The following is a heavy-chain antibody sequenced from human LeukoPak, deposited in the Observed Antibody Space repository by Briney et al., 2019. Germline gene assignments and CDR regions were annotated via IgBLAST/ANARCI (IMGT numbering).Heavy chain of an antibody. V-gene: IGHV1-69*05. Sequence: SVKVSCKASGGTFSSYAISWVRQAPGQGLEWMGGIIPIFGTANYAQKFQGRVTMTTDTSTSTAYMELRSLRSDDTAVYYCARDVRSSIAARIDAFDIWGQGTMVTVSS. CDR3: ARDVRSSIAARIDAFDI. J-gene: IGHJ3*02. CDR1: GGTFSSYA. D-gene: IGHD6-6*01. CDR2: IIPIFGTA.